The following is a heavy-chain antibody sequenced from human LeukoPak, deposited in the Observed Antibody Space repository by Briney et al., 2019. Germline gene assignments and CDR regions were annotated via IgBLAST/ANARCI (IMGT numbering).Heavy chain of an antibody. CDR3: AKKGFGELVIDY. CDR1: GFTFSSYA. CDR2: ISGSGGST. D-gene: IGHD3-10*01. Sequence: GGSLRLSCAAAGFTFSSYAMSWVRQAPGKGLEWVSAISGSGGSTYYADSVKGRFTISRDNSKNTLYLQMNSLRAEDTAVYYCAKKGFGELVIDYWGQGTLVTVSS. V-gene: IGHV3-23*01. J-gene: IGHJ4*02.